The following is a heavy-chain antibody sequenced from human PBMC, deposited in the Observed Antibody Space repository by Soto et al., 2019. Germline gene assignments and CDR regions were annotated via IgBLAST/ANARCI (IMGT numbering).Heavy chain of an antibody. D-gene: IGHD3-3*01. J-gene: IGHJ4*02. CDR3: ARGPPITIFGVVIYFDY. Sequence: ASVKVSCKASGYTFTGYYMHWVRQAPGQGLEWMGWINPNSGGTNYAQKFQGRVTMTRDTSISTAYMELSRLRSDDTGVYYCARGPPITIFGVVIYFDYWGQGTLVTVSS. V-gene: IGHV1-2*02. CDR2: INPNSGGT. CDR1: GYTFTGYY.